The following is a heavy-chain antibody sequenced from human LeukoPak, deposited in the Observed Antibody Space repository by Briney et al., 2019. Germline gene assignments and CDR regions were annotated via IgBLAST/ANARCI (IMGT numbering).Heavy chain of an antibody. J-gene: IGHJ4*02. CDR2: ISYDGSNK. Sequence: PGRSLRLSCAASGFTFSSYGMHWVRQAPGKGLEWVAVISYDGSNKYYADSVKGRFTISRDNSKNTLYLQMNSLRAEDTAVYYCVGSGWYGYFDYWGQGTLVTVSS. CDR1: GFTFSSYG. D-gene: IGHD6-19*01. V-gene: IGHV3-30*03. CDR3: VGSGWYGYFDY.